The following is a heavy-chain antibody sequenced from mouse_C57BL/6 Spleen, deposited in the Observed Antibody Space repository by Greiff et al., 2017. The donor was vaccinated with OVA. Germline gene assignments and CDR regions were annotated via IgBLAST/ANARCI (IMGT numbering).Heavy chain of an antibody. CDR3: ARFYDGYLSY. V-gene: IGHV5-4*01. Sequence: EVQLVESGGGLVKPGGSLKLSCAASGFTFSSYAMSWVRQTPEKRLEWVATISDGGSYTYYPDNVKCRFTISRDNAKNNLYLQMSHLKSEDTAMYYCARFYDGYLSYWGQGTLVTVSA. CDR1: GFTFSSYA. CDR2: ISDGGSYT. D-gene: IGHD2-3*01. J-gene: IGHJ3*01.